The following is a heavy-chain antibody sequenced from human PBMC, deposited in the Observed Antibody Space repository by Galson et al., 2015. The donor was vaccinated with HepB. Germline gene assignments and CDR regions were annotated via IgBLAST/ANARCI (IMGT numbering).Heavy chain of an antibody. V-gene: IGHV3-30*18. Sequence: SLRLSCAASGFTFSNYGIHWVRQAPGKGLEWVAVISYDGGNTYYADSVKGRFTISRDNSRNTLYLQMNSLRTEDTAVYYCAKAGRRWLLPDYWGQGSLVTVSS. CDR1: GFTFSNYG. CDR3: AKAGRRWLLPDY. CDR2: ISYDGGNT. D-gene: IGHD1-26*01. J-gene: IGHJ4*02.